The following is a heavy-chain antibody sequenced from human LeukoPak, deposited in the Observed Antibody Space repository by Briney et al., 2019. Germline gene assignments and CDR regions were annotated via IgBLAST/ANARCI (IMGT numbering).Heavy chain of an antibody. Sequence: GASVKVSCKASGYTFTSYGISWVRQAPGQGLEWMGWINPNSGGTNYAQKFQGRVTMTRDTSISTAYMELSRLRSDDTAVYYCAREDKDMVRGVIDYYYYYMDVWGKGTTVTISS. CDR3: AREDKDMVRGVIDYYYYYMDV. D-gene: IGHD3-10*01. CDR2: INPNSGGT. CDR1: GYTFTSYG. V-gene: IGHV1-2*02. J-gene: IGHJ6*03.